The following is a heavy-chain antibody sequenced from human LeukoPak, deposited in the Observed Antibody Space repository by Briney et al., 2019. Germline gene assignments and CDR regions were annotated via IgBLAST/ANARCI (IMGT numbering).Heavy chain of an antibody. CDR2: ISGRGGST. Sequence: PGGSLRLSCAASGFTFSSSVMSWVRQAPGKGLEWVSTISGRGGSTYYADPVKNRFTISRDNSKNTLYLQMSSLRGEDTGVYYGAKEDSSGCFYGGGQGILVTVS. CDR1: GFTFSSSV. D-gene: IGHD3-22*01. CDR3: AKEDSSGCFYG. V-gene: IGHV3-23*01. J-gene: IGHJ4*02.